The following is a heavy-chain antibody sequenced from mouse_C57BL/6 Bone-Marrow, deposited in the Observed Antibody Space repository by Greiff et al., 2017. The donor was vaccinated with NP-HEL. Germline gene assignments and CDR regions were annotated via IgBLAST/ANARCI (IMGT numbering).Heavy chain of an antibody. CDR1: GYTFTSYW. Sequence: QVQLKQSGAELVKPGASVKMSCKASGYTFTSYWITWVKQRPGQGLEWIGDIYPGSGSTNYNEKFKSKATLTVDTSSSTAYMQLSSLTSEDSAVYYCAHYGSSYWYFDVWGTGTTVTVSS. CDR2: IYPGSGST. J-gene: IGHJ1*03. D-gene: IGHD1-1*01. CDR3: AHYGSSYWYFDV. V-gene: IGHV1-55*01.